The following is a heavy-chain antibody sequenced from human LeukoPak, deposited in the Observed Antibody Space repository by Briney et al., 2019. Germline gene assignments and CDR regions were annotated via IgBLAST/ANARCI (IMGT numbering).Heavy chain of an antibody. V-gene: IGHV4-34*01. J-gene: IGHJ3*02. D-gene: IGHD3-3*01. Sequence: SETLSLTCAVYGGSFSGYYWSWIRQPPGKGLEWIGEINHSGSTNYNPSLKSRVTISVDTSKNQFSLKLSSVTAADTAVYYCARDTKLNKLRFLEWAPHRAFDIWGQGTMVTVSS. CDR3: ARDTKLNKLRFLEWAPHRAFDI. CDR1: GGSFSGYY. CDR2: INHSGST.